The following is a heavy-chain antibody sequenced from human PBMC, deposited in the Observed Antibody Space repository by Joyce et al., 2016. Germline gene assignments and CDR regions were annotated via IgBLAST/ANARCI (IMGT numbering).Heavy chain of an antibody. Sequence: EVQLLESGGGLIHPGGSLRLSCAASGFTFSEYAMTWVRQARGKGREWVSAISCRGGSAYYADSVKGRFTISRDNSKNTLYLQMNSLRAEDTATYNCAKDYYGSGSNRGAFDVWGQGTMVTVSS. CDR1: GFTFSEYA. J-gene: IGHJ3*01. V-gene: IGHV3-23*01. CDR3: AKDYYGSGSNRGAFDV. D-gene: IGHD3-10*01. CDR2: ISCRGGSA.